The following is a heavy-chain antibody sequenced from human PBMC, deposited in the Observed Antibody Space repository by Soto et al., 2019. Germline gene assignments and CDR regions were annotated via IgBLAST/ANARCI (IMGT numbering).Heavy chain of an antibody. CDR1: GFTLSPYS. D-gene: IGHD3-10*01. Sequence: EAPLVESGGGLVQRGGSVRLSCAASGFTLSPYSMNWVRQAPGKGLEWISDISGSSNIINYADSVKGRFTISRDNTKNSLYLQMNSLRDEDTAVYYCASGFDLQYGMDVWGQGTTVTVAS. CDR3: ASGFDLQYGMDV. V-gene: IGHV3-48*02. J-gene: IGHJ6*02. CDR2: ISGSSNII.